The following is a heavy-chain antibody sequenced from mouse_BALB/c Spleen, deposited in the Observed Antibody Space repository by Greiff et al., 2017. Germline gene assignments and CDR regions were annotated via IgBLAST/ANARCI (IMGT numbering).Heavy chain of an antibody. CDR3: AISYDGYYDAMDY. D-gene: IGHD2-3*01. Sequence: VQLQQSGAELVKPGASVKLSCTASGFNIKDTYMHWVKQRPEQGLEWIGRIDHANGNTKYDPKLQGKATIKAYTSSNTAYLQLNSLTSEDTAVHSCAISYDGYYDAMDYWGQGTSVTVSS. V-gene: IGHV14-3*02. J-gene: IGHJ4*01. CDR2: IDHANGNT. CDR1: GFNIKDTY.